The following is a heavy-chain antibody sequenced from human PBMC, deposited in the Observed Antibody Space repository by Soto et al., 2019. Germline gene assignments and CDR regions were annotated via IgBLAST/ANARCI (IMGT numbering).Heavy chain of an antibody. CDR3: ATFSQWEPFDY. V-gene: IGHV1-2*02. J-gene: IGHJ4*02. CDR1: GYTFTGYY. CDR2: INPYTGGI. Sequence: ASVKVSCKASGYTFTGYYLHWVRQAPGQGLEWMGWINPYTGGIKYALKFQGRVTMTRDTSISTAYMELSRLTSDDPAVYYCATFSQWEPFDYWGQGTLVTVSS. D-gene: IGHD1-26*01.